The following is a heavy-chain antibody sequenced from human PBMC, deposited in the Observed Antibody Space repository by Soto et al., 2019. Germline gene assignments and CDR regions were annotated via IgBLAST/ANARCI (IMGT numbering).Heavy chain of an antibody. J-gene: IGHJ6*03. CDR1: GGSISSYY. CDR2: IYYSGST. CDR3: ARGLDYDFWSGYYNYYYYYMDV. D-gene: IGHD3-3*01. V-gene: IGHV4-59*08. Sequence: PSETLSLTCTVSGGSISSYYWSWIRQPPGKGLEWIGYIYYSGSTNYNPSLKSRVTISVDTSKNQFSLKLSSVTAADTAVYYCARGLDYDFWSGYYNYYYYYMDVWGKGTTVTVSS.